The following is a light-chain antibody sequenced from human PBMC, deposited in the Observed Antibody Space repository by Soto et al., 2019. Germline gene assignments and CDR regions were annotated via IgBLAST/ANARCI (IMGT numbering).Light chain of an antibody. Sequence: DIVMTQSPDSLAVSLGERATINCKSSQSVLYSSNNKNYLAWYQQKPGQSPKLLIYWASTRESGVPDRFSGSGSGXXXXXXXXXXXXXXVAVYYCQQYYSTPYTFGQGTKLEIK. CDR3: QQYYSTPYT. V-gene: IGKV4-1*01. J-gene: IGKJ2*01. CDR1: QSVLYSSNNKNY. CDR2: WAS.